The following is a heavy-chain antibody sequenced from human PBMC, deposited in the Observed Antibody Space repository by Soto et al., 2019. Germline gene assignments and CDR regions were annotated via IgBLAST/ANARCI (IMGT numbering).Heavy chain of an antibody. Sequence: PGGSLRLSCAASGFTFSGSAIHWVRQASGKGLEWIGRIRSKINSYATAYGASVKGRFTISRDDSKNTAYLQMNSLKIEDTAVYYCTRNNYDSSGSPGDYWGQGTLVTVSS. V-gene: IGHV3-73*01. CDR1: GFTFSGSA. CDR3: TRNNYDSSGSPGDY. CDR2: IRSKINSYAT. J-gene: IGHJ4*02. D-gene: IGHD3-22*01.